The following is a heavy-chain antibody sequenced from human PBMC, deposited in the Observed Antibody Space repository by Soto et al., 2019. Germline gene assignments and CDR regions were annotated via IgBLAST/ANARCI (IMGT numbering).Heavy chain of an antibody. CDR1: GDSVSSNSVT. Sequence: PSQTLSLTCAISGDSVSSNSVTWNWIRQSPSRGLEWLGRTYYRSKWHNDYAESVISRITINPDTSENQFSLQLNSATPEDTAVYFCACSSTPTAFDIWGQGTMVTVSS. CDR2: TYYRSKWHN. V-gene: IGHV6-1*01. D-gene: IGHD6-13*01. J-gene: IGHJ3*02. CDR3: ACSSTPTAFDI.